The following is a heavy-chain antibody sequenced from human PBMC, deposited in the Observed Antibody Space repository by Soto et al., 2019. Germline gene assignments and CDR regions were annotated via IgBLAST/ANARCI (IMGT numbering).Heavy chain of an antibody. Sequence: QVQLVQSGAEVKKPGASVKVSCKASGYTXXXXXXXXXRQXXGQGLEWMGWINPNSGGTNYAQKFQGWVTMTRDTSISTAYMELSRLRSXDXAXXXXXXXXXXXXXXXXXXXXXXVWGQGTTVTVS. J-gene: IGHJ6*02. CDR3: XXXXXXXXXXXXXXXXXXV. CDR2: INPNSGGT. CDR1: GYTXXXXX. V-gene: IGHV1-2*04.